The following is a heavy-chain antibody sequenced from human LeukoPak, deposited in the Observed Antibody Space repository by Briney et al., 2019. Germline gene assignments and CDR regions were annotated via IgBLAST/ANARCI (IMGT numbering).Heavy chain of an antibody. CDR3: ARRRPLGPFDY. D-gene: IGHD7-27*01. Sequence: PSETLSLTCTVSGGSISSSSYYWGWIRQPPGKGLEWIGSIYYSGSTYYNPSLKSRVTISVDTSKNQFSLKLSSVTAADTAVYYCARRRPLGPFDYWGQGTLVTVSS. CDR1: GGSISSSSYY. V-gene: IGHV4-39*01. J-gene: IGHJ4*02. CDR2: IYYSGST.